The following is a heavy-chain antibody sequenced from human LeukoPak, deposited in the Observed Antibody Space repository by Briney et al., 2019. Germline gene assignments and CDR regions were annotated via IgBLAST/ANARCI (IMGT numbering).Heavy chain of an antibody. CDR2: MNPNSGNT. V-gene: IGHV1-8*02. Sequence: ASVKVSCKASGYTFTDYYMHWLRQAPGQGLEWMGWMNPNSGNTGYAQKFQGRVTMTRNTSISTAYMELSSLRSEDTAVYYCAREGGIAARPSLDYWGQGTLVTVSS. D-gene: IGHD6-6*01. CDR1: GYTFTDYY. CDR3: AREGGIAARPSLDY. J-gene: IGHJ4*02.